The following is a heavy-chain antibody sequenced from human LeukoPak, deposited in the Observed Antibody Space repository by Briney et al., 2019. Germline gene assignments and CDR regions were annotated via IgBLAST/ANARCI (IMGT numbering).Heavy chain of an antibody. CDR2: IYTSGST. J-gene: IGHJ2*01. D-gene: IGHD3-22*01. V-gene: IGHV4-61*02. CDR3: AREVASGYQLADFDL. CDR1: GGSTSSGSYY. Sequence: PSETLSLTCTVSGGSTSSGSYYWSWIRQPAGKGLEWIGRIYTSGSTNYNPSLKSRVTISVDTSKNQFSLKLSSVTAADTAVYYCAREVASGYQLADFDLWGRGTLVTVSS.